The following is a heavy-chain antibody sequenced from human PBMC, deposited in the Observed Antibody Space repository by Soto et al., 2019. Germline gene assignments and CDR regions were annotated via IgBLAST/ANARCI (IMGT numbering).Heavy chain of an antibody. CDR1: GFTFSSYG. V-gene: IGHV3-30*18. CDR2: ISYDGSNK. CDR3: AKEHITNLGRAFDI. D-gene: IGHD3-3*01. Sequence: GGSLRLSCAASGFTFSSYGMHWVRQAPGKGLEWVAVISYDGSNKYYADSVKGRFTISRDNSKNTLYLQMNSLRAEDTAVYYCAKEHITNLGRAFDIWGQGTMVTVSS. J-gene: IGHJ3*02.